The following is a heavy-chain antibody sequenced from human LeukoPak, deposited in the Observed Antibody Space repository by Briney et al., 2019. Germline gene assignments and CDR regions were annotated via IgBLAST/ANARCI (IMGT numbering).Heavy chain of an antibody. Sequence: GGSLRLSCAASGFNFSDYGMIWVRQAPGKGLEWVSGISGSDYTDHADSVKGRFTISRDNSKNTLYLQMNSLRAEDTALYYCAKSRNFYYYFMEVSGRGTKVTISS. CDR2: ISGSDYT. J-gene: IGHJ6*03. CDR1: GFNFSDYG. CDR3: AKSRNFYYYFMEV. V-gene: IGHV3-23*01.